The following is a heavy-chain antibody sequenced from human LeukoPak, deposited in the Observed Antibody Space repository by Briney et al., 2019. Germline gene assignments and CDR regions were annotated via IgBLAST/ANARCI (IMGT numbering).Heavy chain of an antibody. V-gene: IGHV1-69*04. J-gene: IGHJ4*02. D-gene: IGHD2-2*02. CDR2: IIPILGIA. CDR3: ARDDRDIVVVPAAIAFDY. CDR1: GGTFSSYT. Sequence: GASVKVPCKASGGTFSSYTISWVRQAPGQGLEWMGRIIPILGIANYAQKFQGRVTITADKSTSTAYMELSSLRSEDTAVYYCARDDRDIVVVPAAIAFDYWGQGTLVTVSS.